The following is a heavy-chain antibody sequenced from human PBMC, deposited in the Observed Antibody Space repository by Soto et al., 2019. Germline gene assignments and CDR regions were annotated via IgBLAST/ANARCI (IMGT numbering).Heavy chain of an antibody. CDR1: GGSISSGGYY. D-gene: IGHD3-22*01. Sequence: KPSETLSLTCSVSGGSISSGGYYWSWIRQHPGKGLKWIGYIYYSGSSHYNPSLKSRVTISGDTSKNQFSLKLSSVTAADTAVYYCARGQYYYDSSGYLLDYGMDVWGQGTTVTVSS. CDR2: IYYSGSS. CDR3: ARGQYYYDSSGYLLDYGMDV. V-gene: IGHV4-31*02. J-gene: IGHJ6*02.